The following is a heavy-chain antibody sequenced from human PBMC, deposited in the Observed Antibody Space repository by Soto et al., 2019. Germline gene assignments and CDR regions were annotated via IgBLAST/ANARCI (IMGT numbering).Heavy chain of an antibody. J-gene: IGHJ3*02. CDR3: ARVNSLLWFGDGLGGAFDI. CDR2: IYYSGST. D-gene: IGHD3-10*01. V-gene: IGHV4-59*01. Sequence: QVQLQESGPGLVKPSETLSLTCTVSGGSISSYYWSWIRQPPGKGLEWIGYIYYSGSTNYNPSLKSRVTISVDTSKNQFSLKLSSVTAADTAVYYCARVNSLLWFGDGLGGAFDIWGQGTMVTVSS. CDR1: GGSISSYY.